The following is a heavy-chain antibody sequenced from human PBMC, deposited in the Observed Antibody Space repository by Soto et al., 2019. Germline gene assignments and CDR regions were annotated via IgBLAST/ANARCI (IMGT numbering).Heavy chain of an antibody. Sequence: QLRESGPGLVKPSGTLSLTCFVSGASISSTYWWSWVRQTPGKRLEWIGQIYHTGTTSYNPSLKNRVTISLDKSNNQISLRSTSVTAADTAVYYCATLPPRIVVVMTDLPTWGQGNLVTVSS. J-gene: IGHJ5*02. CDR1: GASISSTYW. CDR2: IYHTGTT. CDR3: ATLPPRIVVVMTDLPT. V-gene: IGHV4-4*02. D-gene: IGHD2-21*01.